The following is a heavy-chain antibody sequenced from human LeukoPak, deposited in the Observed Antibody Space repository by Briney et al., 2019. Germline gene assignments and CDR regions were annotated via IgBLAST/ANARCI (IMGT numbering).Heavy chain of an antibody. Sequence: GGSLRLSCAASGVTFSGSVLHWVRQASGKGLEWVGRIRSKADSYATAYAASVRGRFTISRDDSKNTAYLQMNSLQTEDTAVYYCTRYGSGSYSYSFDYWGRGTLVTVSS. CDR2: IRSKADSYAT. CDR3: TRYGSGSYSYSFDY. CDR1: GVTFSGSV. V-gene: IGHV3-73*01. D-gene: IGHD3-10*01. J-gene: IGHJ4*02.